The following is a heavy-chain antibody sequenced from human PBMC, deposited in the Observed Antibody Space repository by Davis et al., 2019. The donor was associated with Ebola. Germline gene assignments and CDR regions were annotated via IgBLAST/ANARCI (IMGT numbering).Heavy chain of an antibody. J-gene: IGHJ3*02. V-gene: IGHV3-23*01. CDR1: GFTFSSYA. CDR3: AKCWVYGGIDAFDI. CDR2: ISGSGGST. Sequence: GESLKISCAASGFTFSSYAMSWVRQAPGKGLEWVSAISGSGGSTYYADSVKGRFTISRDNSKNTLYLQMNSLRAEDTAVYYCAKCWVYGGIDAFDIWGQGTMVTVSS. D-gene: IGHD4-23*01.